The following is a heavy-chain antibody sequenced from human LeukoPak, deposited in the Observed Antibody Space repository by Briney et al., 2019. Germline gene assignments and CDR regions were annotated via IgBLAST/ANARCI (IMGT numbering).Heavy chain of an antibody. J-gene: IGHJ5*02. CDR1: GYTFTSYY. Sequence: ASVKVSCKASGYTFTSYYMHWVRQAPGQGLEWMGIINPSGGSTSYAQKFQGRVTMTRDTSTSTVYMELRSLRSDDTAVYYCAREWGYYDFWSGYWYNWFDPWGQGTLVTVSS. CDR2: INPSGGST. CDR3: AREWGYYDFWSGYWYNWFDP. V-gene: IGHV1-46*01. D-gene: IGHD3-3*01.